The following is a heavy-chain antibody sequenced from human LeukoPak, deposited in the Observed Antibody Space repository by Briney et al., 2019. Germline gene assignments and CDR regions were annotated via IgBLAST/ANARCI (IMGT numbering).Heavy chain of an antibody. Sequence: GGSLRLSCAASGFTFSNYGVTWVRQAPGKGLEWVSLMTSGGDTYYADSVKGRLTISRDNSKNTLYLQMNSLRAEDTAVYWGWGLGVDFWGQGTLATVSS. CDR1: GFTFSNYG. J-gene: IGHJ4*02. CDR2: MTSGGDT. D-gene: IGHD3-16*01. CDR3: WGLGVDF. V-gene: IGHV3-23*01.